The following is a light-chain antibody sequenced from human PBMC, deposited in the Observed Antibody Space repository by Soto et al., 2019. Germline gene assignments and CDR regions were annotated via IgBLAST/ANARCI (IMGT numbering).Light chain of an antibody. Sequence: QSVLTQPRSVSGSPGQSVTISCTGTSSNFVGDKYVAWHQHHPGKAPRLMIYDVSKRPSGVPDRFSGSKSGNTASLTISGLQAEDEADYYCCSYVGNYIYVFGTGTKVTVL. V-gene: IGLV2-11*01. CDR2: DVS. J-gene: IGLJ1*01. CDR1: SSNFVGDKY. CDR3: CSYVGNYIYV.